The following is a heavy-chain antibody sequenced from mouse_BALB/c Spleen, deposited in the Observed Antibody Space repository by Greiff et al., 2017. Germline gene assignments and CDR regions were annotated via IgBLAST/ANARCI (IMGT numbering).Heavy chain of an antibody. J-gene: IGHJ3*01. CDR2: IRLKSNNYAT. CDR1: GFTFSNYW. D-gene: IGHD2-3*01. Sequence: EVHLVESGGGLVQPGGSMKLSCVASGFTFSNYWMNWVRQSPEKGLEWVAEIRLKSNNYATHYAESVKGRFTISRDDSKSSVYLQMNNLRAEDTGIYYCTRDDGYYPFAYWGQGTLVTVSA. CDR3: TRDDGYYPFAY. V-gene: IGHV6-6*02.